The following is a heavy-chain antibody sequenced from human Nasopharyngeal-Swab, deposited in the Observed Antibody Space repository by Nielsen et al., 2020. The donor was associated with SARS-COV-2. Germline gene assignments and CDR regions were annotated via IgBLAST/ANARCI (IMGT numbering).Heavy chain of an antibody. CDR2: MSYDGSNE. CDR1: GFTFSNSG. D-gene: IGHD4/OR15-4a*01. J-gene: IGHJ4*02. CDR3: AKDVHADYGGIDY. V-gene: IGHV3-30*18. Sequence: GGSLRLSCAASGFTFSNSGMDWVRQAPGKGLEWVAVMSYDGSNEYYGDSVKGRFTISRDNSKNTLYLQMNSLRVDDTAVYYCAKDVHADYGGIDYWGQGILVTVSS.